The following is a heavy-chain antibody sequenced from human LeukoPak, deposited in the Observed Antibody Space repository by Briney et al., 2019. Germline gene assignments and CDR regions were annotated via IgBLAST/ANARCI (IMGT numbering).Heavy chain of an antibody. CDR3: ARDIAAAGTSVWFDP. V-gene: IGHV1-2*02. Sequence: GASVKVSCKASGFTFISYYIHWVRQAPGQGLEWMGWINPNSGGTNYAQKFQGRVTMTRDTSISTAYMEPSRLRSDDTAVYYCARDIAAAGTSVWFDPWGQGTLVTVSS. CDR2: INPNSGGT. D-gene: IGHD6-13*01. J-gene: IGHJ5*02. CDR1: GFTFISYY.